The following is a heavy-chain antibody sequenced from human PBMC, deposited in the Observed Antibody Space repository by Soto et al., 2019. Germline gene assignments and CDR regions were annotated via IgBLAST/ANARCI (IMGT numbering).Heavy chain of an antibody. CDR1: GGSISNHY. V-gene: IGHV4-59*11. J-gene: IGHJ4*02. Sequence: SETLSLTCTVSGGSISNHYWSWIRQPPGKGLEWIGYIYYNGNTNYNPSLKSRVTMSVDTSKTQFSLKLSSVTAADTAVYYCTTSYGNAWYTYWGQGTQVTVSS. CDR3: TTSYGNAWYTY. CDR2: IYYNGNT. D-gene: IGHD6-13*01.